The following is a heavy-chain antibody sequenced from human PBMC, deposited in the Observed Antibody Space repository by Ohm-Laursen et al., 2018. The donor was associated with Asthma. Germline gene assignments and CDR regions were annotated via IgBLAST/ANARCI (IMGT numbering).Heavy chain of an antibody. CDR2: ISSSSYTI. V-gene: IGHV3-48*01. D-gene: IGHD4-23*01. CDR3: ARASYGGRWDY. Sequence: SLRLSCSASGFSFSDYSMNWVRQAPGKGLEWVSYISSSSYTIYYADSLKGRFTISRDNAKNSLYLQMSSLRAEDTAVYYCARASYGGRWDYWGQGTLVTVSS. CDR1: GFSFSDYS. J-gene: IGHJ4*02.